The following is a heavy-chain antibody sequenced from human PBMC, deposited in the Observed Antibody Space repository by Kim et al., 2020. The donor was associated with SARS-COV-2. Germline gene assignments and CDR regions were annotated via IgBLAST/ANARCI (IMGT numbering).Heavy chain of an antibody. D-gene: IGHD3-10*01. J-gene: IGHJ6*02. Sequence: LKSRVTISVDTAKNQFSLKLSSVTAADTAVYYCARDSAGGSGTRKYGMDVWGQGTTVTVSS. V-gene: IGHV4-31*02. CDR3: ARDSAGGSGTRKYGMDV.